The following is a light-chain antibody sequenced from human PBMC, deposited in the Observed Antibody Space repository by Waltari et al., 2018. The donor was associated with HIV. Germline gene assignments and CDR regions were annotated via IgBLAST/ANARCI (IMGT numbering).Light chain of an antibody. CDR2: DTS. CDR1: QTVSGD. J-gene: IGKJ4*01. Sequence: IQLPQPPPALSVSPGESAVPPCRASQTVSGDLAWYQFHPGQAPTLLVYDTSVRATGVPERFRGSGSGTDFTLTISGLQSEDFAVYYCQQYHVRSPLTFGGGT. CDR3: QQYHVRSPLT. V-gene: IGKV3D-15*01.